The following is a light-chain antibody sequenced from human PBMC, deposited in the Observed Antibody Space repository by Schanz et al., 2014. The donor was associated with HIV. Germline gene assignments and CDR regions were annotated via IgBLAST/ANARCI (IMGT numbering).Light chain of an antibody. Sequence: QSALTQPASVSGSPGQSITISCTGTSSDVGADNSVSWYQQHPGRAPRLLVYDVTYRPSGVSNRFSGSKSGNTASLTISGLQPEDEADYYCCSYAGTNNLWVFGGGTKLTVL. V-gene: IGLV2-14*03. CDR1: SSDVGADNS. J-gene: IGLJ3*02. CDR2: DVT. CDR3: CSYAGTNNLWV.